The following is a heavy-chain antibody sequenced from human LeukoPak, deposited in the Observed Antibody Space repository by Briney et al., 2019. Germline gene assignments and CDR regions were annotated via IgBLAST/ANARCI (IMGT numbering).Heavy chain of an antibody. CDR2: IRSKANSYAT. CDR1: GFTFSGSA. Sequence: GGSLRLSCAASGFTFSGSAMHWVRQASGKGLEWVGRIRSKANSYATAYAASVKGRFTISRDDSKNTAYLQMNSLKTEDTAVYYCTKLSTTPPYDPYGMDVWGQGTTVIVSS. J-gene: IGHJ6*02. D-gene: IGHD1-26*01. V-gene: IGHV3-73*01. CDR3: TKLSTTPPYDPYGMDV.